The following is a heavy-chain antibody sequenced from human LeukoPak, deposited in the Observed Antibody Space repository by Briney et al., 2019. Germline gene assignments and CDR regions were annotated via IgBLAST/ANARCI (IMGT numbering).Heavy chain of an antibody. CDR1: GGSFSGYY. CDR3: AREVATISVYYMDV. D-gene: IGHD5-12*01. Sequence: MPSETLSLTCAVYGGSFSGYYWSWIRQPPGKGLQWIGEIDHSGSTNYNPSLKSRVTISVDTSKNQFSLKLSSVTAADTAVYYCAREVATISVYYMDVWGKGTTVTVSS. V-gene: IGHV4-34*01. J-gene: IGHJ6*03. CDR2: IDHSGST.